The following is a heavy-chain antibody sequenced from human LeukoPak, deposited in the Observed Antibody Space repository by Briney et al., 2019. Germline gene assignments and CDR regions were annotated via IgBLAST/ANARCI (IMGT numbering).Heavy chain of an antibody. CDR2: IYYSGST. Sequence: SETLSLTCTVSGGSISSYYWSWIRQPPGKGLEWVGYIYYSGSTNYNPSLKSRVTISVDTSKNQFSLKLSSVTAADTAVYYCARLKMVGGVKDAFDIGGQGTMVTV. V-gene: IGHV4-59*08. CDR1: GGSISSYY. D-gene: IGHD3-10*01. J-gene: IGHJ3*02. CDR3: ARLKMVGGVKDAFDI.